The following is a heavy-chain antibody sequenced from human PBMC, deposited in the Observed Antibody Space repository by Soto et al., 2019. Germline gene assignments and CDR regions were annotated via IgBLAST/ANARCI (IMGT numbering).Heavy chain of an antibody. V-gene: IGHV3-30*18. CDR1: GFTFSSHG. J-gene: IGHJ4*02. CDR3: AKDRITYCGSDCPYYFDY. Sequence: GGSLRLSCAASGFTFSSHGMHWVRQAPGKGLEWVAVISYDGSNKYYADSVKGRFTISRDNSKNTLYLQMNSLRAEDTAVYYCAKDRITYCGSDCPYYFDYWGQGTLVTVSS. CDR2: ISYDGSNK. D-gene: IGHD2-21*02.